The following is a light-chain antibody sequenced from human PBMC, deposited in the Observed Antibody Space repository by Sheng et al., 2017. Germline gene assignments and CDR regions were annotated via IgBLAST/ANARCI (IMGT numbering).Light chain of an antibody. Sequence: VMTQSPAALSVSPGERANLSCRASQSVSSYLAWYQQTPGQAPRLLIYDASSRATGVPARFSGSGSGTDFTLTISSLEPDDFAVYYCQQRHNSLTFGGGTKVEI. CDR2: DAS. V-gene: IGKV3-11*01. CDR3: QQRHNSLT. CDR1: QSVSSY. J-gene: IGKJ4*01.